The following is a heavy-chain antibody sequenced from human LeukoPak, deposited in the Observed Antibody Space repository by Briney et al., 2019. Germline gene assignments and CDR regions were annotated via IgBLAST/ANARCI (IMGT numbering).Heavy chain of an antibody. CDR1: GFTFSSYA. D-gene: IGHD2-2*02. Sequence: GGSLRLSCAASGFTFSSYAMHWVRQAPGKGLEWVAVISYDGSNKYYADSVKGRFTISRDNSKNTLYLQMNSLRAEDTAVYYCARVAVPAVIIAYYMDVWGKGTTVTVSS. CDR2: ISYDGSNK. J-gene: IGHJ6*03. V-gene: IGHV3-30*04. CDR3: ARVAVPAVIIAYYMDV.